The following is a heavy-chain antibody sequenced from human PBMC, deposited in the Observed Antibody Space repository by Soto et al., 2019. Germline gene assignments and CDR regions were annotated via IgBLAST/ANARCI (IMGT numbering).Heavy chain of an antibody. D-gene: IGHD2-21*02. J-gene: IGHJ6*02. CDR1: GFTFSSYW. CDR2: IKQDGSEK. Sequence: PGGSLRLSCAASGFTFSSYWMSWVRQAPGKGLEWVANIKQDGSEKYYVDSVKGRFTISRDNAKNSLYLQMNSLRAEDTAVYYCASGYCGGDCYQGMDYYYGMDVWGQGTTVTVSS. V-gene: IGHV3-7*01. CDR3: ASGYCGGDCYQGMDYYYGMDV.